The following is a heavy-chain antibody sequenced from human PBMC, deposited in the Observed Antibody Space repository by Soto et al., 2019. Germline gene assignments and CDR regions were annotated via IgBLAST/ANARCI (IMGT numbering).Heavy chain of an antibody. V-gene: IGHV4-30-2*01. J-gene: IGHJ4*02. CDR3: ASDYTSPSYRFDY. D-gene: IGHD2-2*02. CDR2: IYQSGST. Sequence: SETLSLTCAVSGVSISSADYSWSWIRQPPGKVLEWIVYIYQSGSTTYNPSLRSRLTISLDRSNNEFSLKLTSVTAADTSVYYCASDYTSPSYRFDYWGRGTQVTVSS. CDR1: GVSISSADYS.